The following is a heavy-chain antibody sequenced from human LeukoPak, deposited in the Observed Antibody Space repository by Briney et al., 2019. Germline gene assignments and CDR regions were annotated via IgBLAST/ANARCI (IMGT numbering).Heavy chain of an antibody. Sequence: PGGSLRLSCVASGFSFSDYYMSWVRQPPGKGLEWIGEIYHSGSTNYNPSLKSRVTISVDKSKNQFSLKLSSVTAADTAVYYCARDSKVGGYSSSWYALGYWGQGTLVTVSS. V-gene: IGHV4-4*02. J-gene: IGHJ4*02. CDR1: GFSFSDYY. CDR3: ARDSKVGGYSSSWYALGY. D-gene: IGHD6-13*01. CDR2: IYHSGST.